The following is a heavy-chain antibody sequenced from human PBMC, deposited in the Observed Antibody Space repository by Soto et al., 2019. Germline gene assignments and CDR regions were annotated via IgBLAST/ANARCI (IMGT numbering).Heavy chain of an antibody. CDR1: GFTFSSYG. D-gene: IGHD3-16*01. CDR3: AKAGSNYLYSFLDR. J-gene: IGHJ6*02. CDR2: ISYDGSNK. V-gene: IGHV3-30*18. Sequence: GGSLRLSCSASGFTFSSYGMHWVRQAPGKGLEWVAVISYDGSNKYYADSVKGRFTISRDNSKNTLYLQMNSLRAEDTAVYYCAKAGSNYLYSFLDRWGQETTGAVSS.